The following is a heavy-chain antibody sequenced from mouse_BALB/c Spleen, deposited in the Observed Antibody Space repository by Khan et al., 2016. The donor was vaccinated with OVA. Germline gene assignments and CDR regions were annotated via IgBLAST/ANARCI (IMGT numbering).Heavy chain of an antibody. D-gene: IGHD4-1*02. Sequence: EVELVVSGGGLVQPGGSRKLSCTASGFTFSTFGMHWVRPAPEKGLEWVAYIRSDSITLNYADTVTGRFTISRGNPRITLFLQMTRVRSQDTAMYCCASANWAWSAYWGQGTLVTVSA. J-gene: IGHJ3*01. CDR3: ASANWAWSAY. CDR1: GFTFSTFG. V-gene: IGHV5-17*02. CDR2: IRSDSITL.